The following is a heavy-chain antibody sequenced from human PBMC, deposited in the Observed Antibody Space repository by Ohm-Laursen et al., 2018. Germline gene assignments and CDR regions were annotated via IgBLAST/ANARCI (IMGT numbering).Heavy chain of an antibody. D-gene: IGHD5-18*01. CDR2: ISVRGTTI. CDR3: ASAYSYSTPHYLDY. J-gene: IGHJ4*02. V-gene: IGHV3-11*04. CDR1: GFTFSDYY. Sequence: GSLRLSCSASGFTFSDYYMSWIRQAPGKGLEWVSYISVRGTTIYYADSVKGRFTIFRDNAKNSLYLQMNSLRAEDTAVYYCASAYSYSTPHYLDYWGQGTLVTVSS.